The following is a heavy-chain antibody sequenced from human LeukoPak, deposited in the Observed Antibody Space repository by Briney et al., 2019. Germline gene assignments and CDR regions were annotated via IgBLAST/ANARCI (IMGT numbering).Heavy chain of an antibody. CDR3: TASDSSGYRPFDY. D-gene: IGHD3-22*01. CDR2: IYYSGST. Sequence: SETVSPTCTVSGGSISSSSYYWGWIRQPPGKGLEWIGSIYYSGSTYYNPSLKSRVTISVDTSKNQFSLKLSSVTAADTAVYYCTASDSSGYRPFDYWGQGTLVTVSS. V-gene: IGHV4-39*01. CDR1: GGSISSSSYY. J-gene: IGHJ4*02.